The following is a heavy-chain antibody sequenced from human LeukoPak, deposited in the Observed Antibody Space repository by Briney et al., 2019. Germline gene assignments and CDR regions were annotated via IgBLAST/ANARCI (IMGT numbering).Heavy chain of an antibody. D-gene: IGHD3-3*01. CDR2: IYYSGST. CDR1: GDSISSSNW. V-gene: IGHV4-61*01. CDR3: AREDDFWSGMGVFDY. Sequence: SETLSLTCAVSGDSISSSNWWSWIRQPPGKGLEWIGYIYYSGSTNYNPSLKSRVTISVDTSKNQFSLKLSSVTAADTAVYYCAREDDFWSGMGVFDYWGQGTLVTVSS. J-gene: IGHJ4*02.